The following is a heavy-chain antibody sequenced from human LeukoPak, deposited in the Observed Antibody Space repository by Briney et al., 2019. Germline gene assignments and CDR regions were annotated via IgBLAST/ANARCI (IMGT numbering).Heavy chain of an antibody. Sequence: GGSLRLSRAASGFTFSSYAMSWVRQAPGKGLEWVSAISGSGGSTYYADSVKGRFTTSRDNSKNTLYLQMNSLRAEDTAVYYCARVLGAYSNVYGPDFDYWGQGTLVTVSS. CDR3: ARVLGAYSNVYGPDFDY. J-gene: IGHJ4*02. CDR2: ISGSGGST. V-gene: IGHV3-23*01. CDR1: GFTFSSYA. D-gene: IGHD3-16*01.